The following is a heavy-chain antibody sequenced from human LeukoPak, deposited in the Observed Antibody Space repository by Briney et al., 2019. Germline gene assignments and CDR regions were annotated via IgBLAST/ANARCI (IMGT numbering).Heavy chain of an antibody. J-gene: IGHJ4*02. V-gene: IGHV3-74*01. CDR3: AKAGGAYSSSWYLYFDY. D-gene: IGHD6-13*01. CDR1: GFTFTNYW. CDR2: IDGDGSST. Sequence: PGGSLRLSCAASGFTFTNYWMHWVRQAPGKGLVWVSRIDGDGSSTNYADSVKGRFTISRDNAKNTLYLQMNSLRAEDTAIYYCAKAGGAYSSSWYLYFDYWGQGTLVTVSS.